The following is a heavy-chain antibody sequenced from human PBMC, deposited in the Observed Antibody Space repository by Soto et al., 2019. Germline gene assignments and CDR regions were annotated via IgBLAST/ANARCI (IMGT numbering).Heavy chain of an antibody. CDR3: ARDRLPTDYYYYGMDV. CDR2: IWYDGSNK. V-gene: IGHV3-33*01. J-gene: IGHJ6*02. D-gene: IGHD6-25*01. CDR1: GFTFSSYG. Sequence: PGGSLRLSCAASGFTFSSYGMHWVRQAPGKGLEWVAVIWYDGSNKYHADSVKGRFTISRDNSKNTLYLQMNSLRAEDTAVYYCARDRLPTDYYYYGMDVWGQGTTVTVSS.